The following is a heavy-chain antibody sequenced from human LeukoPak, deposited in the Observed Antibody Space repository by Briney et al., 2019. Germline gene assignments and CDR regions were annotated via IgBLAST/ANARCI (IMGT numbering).Heavy chain of an antibody. CDR1: GGSISSASYF. CDR2: IYYSGST. CDR3: AKAGVRYSDIRGLYACDF. V-gene: IGHV4-39*01. Sequence: SETLSLTCTVSGGSISSASYFWGWIRQPPGKGLEWIGTIYYSGSTNYNASLKSRVTMSGDPSRSQFSLRLSSVNAADTAVYYCAKAGVRYSDIRGLYACDFWCRGTMVTV. J-gene: IGHJ3*01. D-gene: IGHD3-22*01.